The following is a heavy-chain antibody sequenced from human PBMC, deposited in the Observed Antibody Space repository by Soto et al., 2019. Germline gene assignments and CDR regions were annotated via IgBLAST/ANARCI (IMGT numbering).Heavy chain of an antibody. D-gene: IGHD1-26*01. V-gene: IGHV3-15*05. CDR2: IKSKIHGGTT. CDR3: STDEWE. CDR1: GFNFSNGW. J-gene: IGHJ4*02. Sequence: ELQLVESGGGLVKPGGSLRLSCAASGFNFSNGWMSWVRQAPGKGLEWVGRIKSKIHGGTTDYAAHVKGRFTISRDDSKDALYLEMHSLQTDDTAVYYCSTDEWEWGQGTQVTVSS.